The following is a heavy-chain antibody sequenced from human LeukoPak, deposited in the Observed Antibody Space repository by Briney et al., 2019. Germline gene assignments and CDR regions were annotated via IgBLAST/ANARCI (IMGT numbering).Heavy chain of an antibody. J-gene: IGHJ1*01. V-gene: IGHV4-38-2*02. Sequence: SETLSLTCTVSGYSISSGYYWGWIRQPPGKGLEWIGSFYHSGSTYYNPSLKSRVTISVDTSKNQFSLKLRPVTAADTAVYYCARVVQSTDSSGFYLPEYFQHWGQGTLVTVSS. D-gene: IGHD3-22*01. CDR3: ARVVQSTDSSGFYLPEYFQH. CDR1: GYSISSGYY. CDR2: FYHSGST.